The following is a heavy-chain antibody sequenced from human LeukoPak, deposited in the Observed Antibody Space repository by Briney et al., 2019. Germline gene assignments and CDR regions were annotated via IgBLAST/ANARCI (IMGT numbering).Heavy chain of an antibody. V-gene: IGHV1-24*01. CDR3: AVMVRGVRSNWFDP. J-gene: IGHJ5*02. D-gene: IGHD3-10*01. CDR1: GYTLTELS. CDR2: FDPEDGET. Sequence: ASVKVSCKVSGYTLTELSMHWVRQAPGKRLEWMGGFDPEDGETIYAQKFQGRVTMTRNTSISTAYMELSSLRSEDTAVYYCAVMVRGVRSNWFDPWGQGTLVIVSS.